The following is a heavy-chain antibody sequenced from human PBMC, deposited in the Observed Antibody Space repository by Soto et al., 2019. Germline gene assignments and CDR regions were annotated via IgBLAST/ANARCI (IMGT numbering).Heavy chain of an antibody. D-gene: IGHD6-19*01. CDR3: VTVPPTSAGGWYYFDY. J-gene: IGHJ4*02. CDR2: ISYDGNNK. CDR1: GFTFSNYG. V-gene: IGHV3-30*03. Sequence: QVQLVESGGGVVQPGRSLRHSCAASGFTFSNYGMHWVRQAPGKRLEWVAVISYDGNNKYYADSVKGRFTISRDNSRNTLYLLMNSLRAEDTAVYYCVTVPPTSAGGWYYFDYWGQGTLVTVSS.